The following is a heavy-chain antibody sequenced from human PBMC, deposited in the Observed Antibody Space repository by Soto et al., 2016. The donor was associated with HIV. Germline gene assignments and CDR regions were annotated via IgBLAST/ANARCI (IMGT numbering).Heavy chain of an antibody. D-gene: IGHD3-10*01. CDR2: IKQDGSEK. CDR1: GFTFSSYW. CDR3: ARDRSYYGSGSYSRAGWLDP. V-gene: IGHV3-7*04. Sequence: EVQLVESGGGLVQPGGSLRLSCAASGFTFSSYWMSWVRQAPGKGLEWVANIKQDGSEKYYVDSVKGRFTISRDNAKNSLYLQMNSLRAEDTAVYYCARDRSYYGSGSYSRAGWLDPWGQGTLVTVSS. J-gene: IGHJ5*02.